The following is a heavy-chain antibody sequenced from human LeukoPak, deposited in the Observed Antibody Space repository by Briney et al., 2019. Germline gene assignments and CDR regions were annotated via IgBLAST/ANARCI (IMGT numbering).Heavy chain of an antibody. D-gene: IGHD6-13*01. J-gene: IGHJ6*02. V-gene: IGHV5-51*01. CDR1: GYSFTSYW. Sequence: GESLKISCKGSGYSFTSYWIGWVRQMPGKGLEWMGIIYPGDSDTRYSPSFQGQVTISADKSISTAYLQWSSLKASDTAMYYCARVFIAAAGSPHYYGMDVWGQGTTVTVSS. CDR2: IYPGDSDT. CDR3: ARVFIAAAGSPHYYGMDV.